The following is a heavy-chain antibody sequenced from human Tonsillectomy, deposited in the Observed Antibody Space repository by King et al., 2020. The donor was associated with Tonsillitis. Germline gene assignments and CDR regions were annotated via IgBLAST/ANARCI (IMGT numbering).Heavy chain of an antibody. CDR3: ARDGGKYYDILTGNPYYYYGMDV. J-gene: IGHJ6*02. CDR1: GFTFSSYG. V-gene: IGHV3-33*05. Sequence: VQLVESGGGVVQPGRSLRLSCAASGFTFSSYGMHWVRQAPGKGLEWVAVISYDGSNKFYADSVKGRFTISRDNSKNTLYLQMNSLRAADTAVYYCARDGGKYYDILTGNPYYYYGMDVWGQGTTVTVSS. CDR2: ISYDGSNK. D-gene: IGHD3-9*01.